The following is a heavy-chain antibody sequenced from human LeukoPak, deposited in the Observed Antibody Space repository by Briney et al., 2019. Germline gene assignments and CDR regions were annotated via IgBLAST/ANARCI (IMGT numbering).Heavy chain of an antibody. CDR1: GGSFSGYY. CDR3: ARGGFDYAHYYYYYMDV. CDR2: INHSGST. D-gene: IGHD4-17*01. Sequence: SETLSLTCAVYGGSFSGYYWSWIRQPPGKGLEWIGEINHSGSTNYNPSLKSRVTISVDTSKNQFSLKLSSVTAADTAVYYCARGGFDYAHYYYYYMDVWGKGTTVTVSS. V-gene: IGHV4-34*01. J-gene: IGHJ6*03.